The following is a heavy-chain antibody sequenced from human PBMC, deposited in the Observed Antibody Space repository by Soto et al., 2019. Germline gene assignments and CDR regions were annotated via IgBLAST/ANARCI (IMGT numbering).Heavy chain of an antibody. CDR1: GFAIPRGYY. V-gene: IGHV4-38-2*02. D-gene: IGHD3-10*01. CDR3: ARLPGDF. J-gene: IGHJ4*02. CDR2: IYHSGIA. Sequence: PSDTLSLTCTVSGFAIPRGYYWAWIRRPPGKGLEWIASIYHSGIAHYNPSLQSRVTISVDTSKNQFSLTLSSVTAADTALYYCARLPGDFWGQGSLVTVS.